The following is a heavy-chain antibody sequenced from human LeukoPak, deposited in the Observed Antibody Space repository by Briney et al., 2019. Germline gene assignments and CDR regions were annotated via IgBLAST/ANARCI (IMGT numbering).Heavy chain of an antibody. CDR3: ARDRPQGDVVVPAAN. CDR1: GGTFSSYA. V-gene: IGHV1-69*13. Sequence: ASVKVSCKASGGTFSSYAISWVRQAPGQGLEWMGGIIPIFGTANYAQKFQGRVTITADESTSTAYMELSSLRSEDTAVYYCARDRPQGDVVVPAANWGQGTLVTVST. D-gene: IGHD2-2*01. CDR2: IIPIFGTA. J-gene: IGHJ4*02.